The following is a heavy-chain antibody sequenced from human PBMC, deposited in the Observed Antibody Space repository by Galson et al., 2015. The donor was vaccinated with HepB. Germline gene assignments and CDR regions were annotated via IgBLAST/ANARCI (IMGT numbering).Heavy chain of an antibody. Sequence: SLRLSCAASGFTFSSYGMHWVRQAPGKGLEWVAVISYDGSNKYYADSVKGRFTISRDNSKNTLYLQMNSLRAEDTAVYYCAKVWGLGYCSSTSCPEIDYWGQGTLVTVSS. CDR2: ISYDGSNK. V-gene: IGHV3-30*18. CDR1: GFTFSSYG. J-gene: IGHJ4*02. D-gene: IGHD2-2*01. CDR3: AKVWGLGYCSSTSCPEIDY.